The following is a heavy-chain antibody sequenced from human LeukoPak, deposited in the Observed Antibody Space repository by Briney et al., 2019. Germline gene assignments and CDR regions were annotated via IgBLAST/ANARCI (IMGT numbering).Heavy chain of an antibody. Sequence: GGSLRLSCAASGFTFSSFAMHWVRQAPGKGLEWVAVIWFDGSNKYYADSVKGRFTISRDNAKNSLYLQMNSLRADDTALYYCARHWEGVESDAFDIWGQGTMVTVSS. J-gene: IGHJ3*02. D-gene: IGHD1-26*01. CDR3: ARHWEGVESDAFDI. V-gene: IGHV3-33*03. CDR1: GFTFSSFA. CDR2: IWFDGSNK.